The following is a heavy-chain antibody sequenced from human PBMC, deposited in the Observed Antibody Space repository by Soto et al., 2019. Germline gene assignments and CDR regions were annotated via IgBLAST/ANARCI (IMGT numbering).Heavy chain of an antibody. CDR2: IKYSGTT. CDR1: GGSISSSRCH. D-gene: IGHD3-22*01. CDR3: ASDYYDSSGYWLRAFDI. Sequence: SETLSLTCTVSGGSISSSRCHWGWIRQPPGKGLEWIASIKYSGTTFYNPSLKSRVTISVDRSKNQFSLKLSSVTAADTAVYYCASDYYDSSGYWLRAFDIWGQGTMVTVSS. V-gene: IGHV4-39*07. J-gene: IGHJ3*02.